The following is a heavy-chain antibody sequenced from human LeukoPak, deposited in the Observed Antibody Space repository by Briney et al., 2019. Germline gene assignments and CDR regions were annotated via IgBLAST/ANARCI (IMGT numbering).Heavy chain of an antibody. CDR2: IYHSGST. V-gene: IGHV4-38-2*02. D-gene: IGHD2-21*02. Sequence: SETLSLTCTVSGYSISSGYYWGWIRQPPGKGLEWIGSIYHSGSTYYNPSLKSRVTISVDTSKNQFSLKLSSVTAADTAVYYCARGPVVVTAIGGFNWFDPWGQGTLVTVSS. J-gene: IGHJ5*02. CDR3: ARGPVVVTAIGGFNWFDP. CDR1: GYSISSGYY.